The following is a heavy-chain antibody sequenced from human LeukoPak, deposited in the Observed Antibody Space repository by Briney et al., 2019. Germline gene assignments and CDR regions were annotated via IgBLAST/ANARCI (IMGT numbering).Heavy chain of an antibody. CDR2: IYPGDSET. J-gene: IGHJ4*02. CDR3: ARSFDWSVYLFDF. Sequence: KGGESLKISCKGSGYGFPSYWIGWVRQVPGKGLEWVGIIYPGDSETTYSPSFQGQVTISADKSINTAYLRWSSLKASDTAMYYCARSFDWSVYLFDFWGQGTLVTVSS. CDR1: GYGFPSYW. V-gene: IGHV5-51*01. D-gene: IGHD3-9*01.